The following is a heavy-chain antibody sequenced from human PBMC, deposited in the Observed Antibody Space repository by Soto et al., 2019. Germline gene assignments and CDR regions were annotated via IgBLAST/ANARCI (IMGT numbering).Heavy chain of an antibody. Sequence: QITLKQSGPTLVKPTQTLTMTCTFSGFSLSTSGVGMGWIRQPPGKALEWLALIYWDDDKRYSPSLKSTLTITKDTAKNQVVLTMANMHPVDTATYYCAHRRFPRGLDYWGQGTLVTVSS. CDR2: IYWDDDK. J-gene: IGHJ4*02. D-gene: IGHD3-10*01. V-gene: IGHV2-5*02. CDR3: AHRRFPRGLDY. CDR1: GFSLSTSGVG.